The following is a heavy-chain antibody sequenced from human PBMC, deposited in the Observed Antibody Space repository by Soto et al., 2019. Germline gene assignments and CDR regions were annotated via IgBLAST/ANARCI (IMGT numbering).Heavy chain of an antibody. V-gene: IGHV1-18*04. Sequence: GASVKVSCKASVFTSSGISWVRQAPGQRLEWMGWISTHNGNTIYAQKFQGRVIMTMDTSTTTVYMELRSLSPDDTAVYLCAREGILGLFDAYDLWGQGTMVTVSS. D-gene: IGHD3-3*01. CDR3: AREGILGLFDAYDL. CDR2: ISTHNGNT. J-gene: IGHJ3*01. CDR1: VFTSSG.